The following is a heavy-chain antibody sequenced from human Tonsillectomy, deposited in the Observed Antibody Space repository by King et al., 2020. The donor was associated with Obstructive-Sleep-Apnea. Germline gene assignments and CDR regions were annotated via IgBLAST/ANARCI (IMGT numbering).Heavy chain of an antibody. J-gene: IGHJ4*02. CDR2: IYYSGST. Sequence: QLQESGPGLVKPSETLSLTCTVSGGSISSYYWSWIRQPPGKGLEWIGYIYYSGSTNYNPSLKSRVTISVDTSKNQFSLKLSSVTAADTAVYYCARGGIAAAIAEYWGQGTLVTVSS. D-gene: IGHD6-13*01. CDR3: ARGGIAAAIAEY. CDR1: GGSISSYY. V-gene: IGHV4-59*08.